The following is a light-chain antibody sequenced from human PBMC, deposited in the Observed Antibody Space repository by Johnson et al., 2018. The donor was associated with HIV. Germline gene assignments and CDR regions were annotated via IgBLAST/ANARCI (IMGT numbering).Light chain of an antibody. Sequence: QSALTQPPSMSAAPGQRVTISCSGSSSNIGNKYVSWYQQVPGAAPKLLIHDNNRLPSGIPDRFSGSKSATSATLGITGLQPGDGADYYCEAWDSSLWAAFFGTGTKVTVL. CDR1: SSNIGNKY. CDR2: DNN. CDR3: EAWDSSLWAAF. J-gene: IGLJ1*01. V-gene: IGLV1-51*01.